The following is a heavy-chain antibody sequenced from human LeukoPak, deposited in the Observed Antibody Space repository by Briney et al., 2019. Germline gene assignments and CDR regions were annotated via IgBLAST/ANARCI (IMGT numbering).Heavy chain of an antibody. Sequence: PSETLSLTCTVSGGSISSYYWSWIRQPAGKGLEWIGRIYTSGSTNYNPSLKSRVTMSVDTSKNQFSLKLSSVTAADTAVYYCARDHPHYYGSGSYVDYWGQGTLVTVSS. CDR1: GGSISSYY. CDR2: IYTSGST. J-gene: IGHJ4*02. D-gene: IGHD3-10*01. CDR3: ARDHPHYYGSGSYVDY. V-gene: IGHV4-4*07.